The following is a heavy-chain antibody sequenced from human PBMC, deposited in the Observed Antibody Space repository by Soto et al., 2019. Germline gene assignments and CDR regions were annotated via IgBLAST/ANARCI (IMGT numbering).Heavy chain of an antibody. CDR2: IWYDGSNK. D-gene: IGHD6-6*01. CDR3: ARDSIAARHYYYYYMDV. J-gene: IGHJ6*03. V-gene: IGHV3-33*01. Sequence: GGSLRLSCAASGFTFSSYGMHWVRQAPGKGLEWVAVIWYDGSNKYYADSVKGRFTISRDNSKNTLYLQMNSLRAEDTAVYYCARDSIAARHYYYYYMDVWGKGTTVTVSS. CDR1: GFTFSSYG.